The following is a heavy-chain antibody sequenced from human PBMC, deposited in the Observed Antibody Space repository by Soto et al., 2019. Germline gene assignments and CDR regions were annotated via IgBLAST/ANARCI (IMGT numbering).Heavy chain of an antibody. CDR2: FDPEDGET. V-gene: IGHV1-24*01. CDR1: GYTLTELS. D-gene: IGHD5-18*01. CDR3: ATADTAMALYYYYYDMDV. J-gene: IGHJ6*02. Sequence: ASVKVSCKVSGYTLTELSMHWVRQAPGKGLEWMGGFDPEDGETIYAQKFQGRVTMTEDTSTDTAYMELSSLRSEDTAVYYCATADTAMALYYYYYDMDVWGQGTTVTVSS.